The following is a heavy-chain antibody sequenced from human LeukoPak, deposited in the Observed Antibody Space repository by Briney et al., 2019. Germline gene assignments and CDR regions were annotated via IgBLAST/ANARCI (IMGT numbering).Heavy chain of an antibody. J-gene: IGHJ3*02. CDR3: ARDWYYYDSSGYGPDALDI. CDR1: GFTYSSYS. Sequence: GGSLRLSCAASGFTYSSYSMNWVRQAPGKGLEWVSSISSSSSYIYYADSVKGRFTISRDNAKNSLYLQMNSLRAEDTAVYYCARDWYYYDSSGYGPDALDIWGQGTMVTVSS. CDR2: ISSSSSYI. D-gene: IGHD3-22*01. V-gene: IGHV3-21*01.